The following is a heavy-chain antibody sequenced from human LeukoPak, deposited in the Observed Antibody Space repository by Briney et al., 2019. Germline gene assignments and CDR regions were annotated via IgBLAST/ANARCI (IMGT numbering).Heavy chain of an antibody. J-gene: IGHJ6*03. CDR3: AREASQKGAHYMDV. CDR1: GGSISSYY. Sequence: SETLSLTCTVSGGSISSYYSSWIRQPPGKGLEWIGYIYYSGSTNYNPFLKSRVTISVDTSKNQFSLKLSSVTAADTAVYYCAREASQKGAHYMDVWGKGTTVTISS. V-gene: IGHV4-59*01. CDR2: IYYSGST. D-gene: IGHD3-16*01.